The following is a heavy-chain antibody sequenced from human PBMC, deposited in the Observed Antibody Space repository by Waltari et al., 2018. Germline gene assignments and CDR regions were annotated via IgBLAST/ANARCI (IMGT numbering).Heavy chain of an antibody. CDR1: AFGFTPAW. CDR2: IKSQNDGATT. Sequence: EVQMVESGGGSMKPGGHLRLSGSALAFGFTPAWLTWVRQAPGKGLEWVGRIKSQNDGATTDFAASVRGRFSISRDDSQNMVFLQMNSLRTEDTAVYYCTTLDAPWGGWGHGTLVTVSS. CDR3: TTLDAPWGG. D-gene: IGHD7-27*01. V-gene: IGHV3-15*01. J-gene: IGHJ4*01.